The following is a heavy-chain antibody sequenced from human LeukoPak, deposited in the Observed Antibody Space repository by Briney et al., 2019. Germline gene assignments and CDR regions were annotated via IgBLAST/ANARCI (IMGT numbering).Heavy chain of an antibody. Sequence: GGSLRLSCAASGFTFSTYSTNWVRQAPGKGLEWVSSISISSNYIYYADSVKGRFTISRDNAKNSLYLQMNSLRAEDTAVYYCARADGSGAGYYMDVWGKGTTVTVSS. CDR1: GFTFSTYS. J-gene: IGHJ6*03. CDR3: ARADGSGAGYYMDV. D-gene: IGHD1-26*01. V-gene: IGHV3-21*01. CDR2: ISISSNYI.